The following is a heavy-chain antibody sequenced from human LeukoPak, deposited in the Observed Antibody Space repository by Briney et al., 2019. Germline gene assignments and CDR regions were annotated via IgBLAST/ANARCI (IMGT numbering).Heavy chain of an antibody. D-gene: IGHD6-19*01. CDR2: IYYSGST. V-gene: IGHV4-61*01. Sequence: SDTLSLTRTVSGGSVSSGSYYWSWVRQPPGTGREWIGHIYYSGSTNYNPSRKSRVTISVDTSNNQFSLKLSSVTAADTAVYYCAGESSGWYYFDYWGQGTLVTVSS. J-gene: IGHJ4*02. CDR3: AGESSGWYYFDY. CDR1: GGSVSSGSYY.